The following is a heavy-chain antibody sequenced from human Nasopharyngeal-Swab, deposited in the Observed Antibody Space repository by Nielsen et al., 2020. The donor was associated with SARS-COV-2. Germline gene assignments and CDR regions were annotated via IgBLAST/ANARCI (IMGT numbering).Heavy chain of an antibody. CDR1: GYTFTGYY. CDR3: ARDPIAVAGHDAFDI. V-gene: IGHV1-2*04. D-gene: IGHD6-19*01. Sequence: ASVKVSCKASGYTFTGYYMHWVRQAPGQGLEWMGWINPNSGGTNYAQKFQGWVTMTRDTSISTAYIELSRLRSDDTAVYYCARDPIAVAGHDAFDIWGQGTMVTVSS. J-gene: IGHJ3*02. CDR2: INPNSGGT.